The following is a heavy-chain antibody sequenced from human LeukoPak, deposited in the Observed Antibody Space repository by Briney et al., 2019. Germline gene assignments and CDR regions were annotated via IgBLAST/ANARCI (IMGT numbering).Heavy chain of an antibody. V-gene: IGHV3-74*01. Sequence: GGSLRLSCAASGFTFSDYWMHWVRQAPGKGLVWVSRISSDGSRVTYADSVKGRFTISRDNSKNMLYLQMNSLRAEDTAVYYCAKEFQSHLDYWGQGTLVTASS. CDR3: AKEFQSHLDY. J-gene: IGHJ4*02. CDR1: GFTFSDYW. CDR2: ISSDGSRV.